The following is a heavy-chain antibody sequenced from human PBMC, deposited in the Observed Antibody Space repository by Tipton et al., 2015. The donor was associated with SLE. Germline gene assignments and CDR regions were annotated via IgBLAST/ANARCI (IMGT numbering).Heavy chain of an antibody. CDR3: ARGFTVTGRGYYYYYYMDV. CDR2: ISYSGST. Sequence: TLSLTCTVSGGSISTSTYYWGWIRQPPGKGLEWIGSISYSGSTNYNPSLKSRVTISVDTSKNQFSLKLSSVTAADTAVYYCARGFTVTGRGYYYYYYMDVWGKGTTVTVSS. D-gene: IGHD4-11*01. V-gene: IGHV4-39*07. J-gene: IGHJ6*03. CDR1: GGSISTSTYY.